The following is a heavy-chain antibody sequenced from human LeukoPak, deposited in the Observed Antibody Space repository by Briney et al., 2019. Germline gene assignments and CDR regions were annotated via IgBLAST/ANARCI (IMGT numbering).Heavy chain of an antibody. D-gene: IGHD3-9*01. Sequence: GGSLRLSCAASGFTFSSYATSWVRQAPGKGLEWVSAISGSGGSTYYADSVKGRFTISRDNSKNTLYLQMNSLRAEDTAVYYCAKDQYDILTGYYNDWGQGTLVTVSS. V-gene: IGHV3-23*01. CDR1: GFTFSSYA. CDR2: ISGSGGST. J-gene: IGHJ4*02. CDR3: AKDQYDILTGYYND.